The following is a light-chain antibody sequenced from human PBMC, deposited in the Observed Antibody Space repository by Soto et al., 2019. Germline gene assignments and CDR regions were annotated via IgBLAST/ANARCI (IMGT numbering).Light chain of an antibody. CDR1: QTISSW. J-gene: IGKJ1*01. CDR2: KAS. V-gene: IGKV1-5*03. CDR3: QHYNSYSEA. Sequence: DIQTTQSPSTLSGSVGDRVTITCLSSQTISSWFAWYQQKPGKAPKLLIYKASTLKSGVPSRFSGSGSGTEFTLTISSLQPDDFATYYCQHYNSYSEAFGQGTKVDIK.